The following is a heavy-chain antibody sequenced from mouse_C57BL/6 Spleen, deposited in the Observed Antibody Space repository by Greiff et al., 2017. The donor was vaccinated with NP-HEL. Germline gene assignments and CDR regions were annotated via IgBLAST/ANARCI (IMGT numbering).Heavy chain of an antibody. V-gene: IGHV1-74*01. CDR2: IHPSDSDT. CDR1: GYTFTSSC. J-gene: IGHJ4*01. Sequence: QVQLQQPGAELVKPGASVKVSCKASGYTFTSSCMHWVKQRHGQGLEWIGRIHPSDSDTNYNQKFKGKATLTVDKSSSTAYMQLSSLTSEDSAVYYCAIDQLGRGAMDYWGQGTSVTVSS. D-gene: IGHD4-1*02. CDR3: AIDQLGRGAMDY.